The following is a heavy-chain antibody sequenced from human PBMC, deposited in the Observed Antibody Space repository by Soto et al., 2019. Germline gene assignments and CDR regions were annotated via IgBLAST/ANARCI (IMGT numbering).Heavy chain of an antibody. D-gene: IGHD5-18*01. CDR3: AKGEEYSYGYPIKYYFDY. V-gene: IGHV3-23*01. CDR1: GFTFSSYA. CDR2: ISGSGGST. Sequence: GGSLRLSCAASGFTFSSYAMSWVRQAPGKGLEWVSAISGSGGSTYYADSVKGRFTISRDNSKNTLYLQMNSLRAEDTALFYFAKGEEYSYGYPIKYYFDYWGQGTLVTVSS. J-gene: IGHJ4*02.